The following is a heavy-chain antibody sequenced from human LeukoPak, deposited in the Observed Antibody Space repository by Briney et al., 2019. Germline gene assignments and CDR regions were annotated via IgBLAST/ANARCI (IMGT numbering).Heavy chain of an antibody. D-gene: IGHD6-19*01. Sequence: PGGSLRLSCAASGFTFSSYWMHWVRQAPGKGLVWVSRINSDGSSTSYADSVKGRFTISRDNAKNSLYLQMNSLRAEDTAVYYCASRAPSHIAVAGTDYWGQGTLVTVSS. J-gene: IGHJ4*02. V-gene: IGHV3-74*01. CDR3: ASRAPSHIAVAGTDY. CDR2: INSDGSST. CDR1: GFTFSSYW.